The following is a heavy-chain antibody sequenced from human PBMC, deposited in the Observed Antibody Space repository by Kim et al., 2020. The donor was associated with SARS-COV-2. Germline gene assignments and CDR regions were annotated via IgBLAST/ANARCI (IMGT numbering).Heavy chain of an antibody. D-gene: IGHD3-22*01. CDR2: VDYSGST. J-gene: IGHJ4*02. V-gene: IGHV4-59*08. CDR3: ARHPQVLYDTSGYFLGQGGAS. Sequence: SETLSLTCTVSGVSISSFYWSWIRQPPGKGLEWIGYVDYSGSTNYNPSLKNRVTMSVDTSKNQFSLKLNSVTAADTAVYYCARHPQVLYDTSGYFLGQGGASWGQGTLVTVSS. CDR1: GVSISSFY.